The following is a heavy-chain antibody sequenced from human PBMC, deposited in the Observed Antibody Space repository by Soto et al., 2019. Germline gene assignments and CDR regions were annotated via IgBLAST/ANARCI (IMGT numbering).Heavy chain of an antibody. D-gene: IGHD6-13*01. CDR1: GGTFSSYA. Sequence: GASVKVSCKASGGTFSSYAISWVRQAPGQGLEWMGGIIPIFGTANYAQKFQGRVTITADESTSTAYMELSSLRSEDTAVYYCASEVAAAARHKYYYYGMDVWGQGTTVTVSS. CDR2: IIPIFGTA. J-gene: IGHJ6*02. V-gene: IGHV1-69*13. CDR3: ASEVAAAARHKYYYYGMDV.